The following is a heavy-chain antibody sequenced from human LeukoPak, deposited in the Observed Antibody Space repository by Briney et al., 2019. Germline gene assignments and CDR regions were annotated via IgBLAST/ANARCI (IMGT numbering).Heavy chain of an antibody. Sequence: SETLSLTRTVSGGSISSGDYYWSWIRQPPGKGLEWIGYIYYSGSTYYNPSLKSRVTISVDTSKNQFSLKLSSVTAADTAVYYCARDRDYSFKGATVVTPAAGGFDPWGQGTLVTVSS. CDR2: IYYSGST. D-gene: IGHD4-23*01. J-gene: IGHJ5*02. CDR1: GGSISSGDYY. CDR3: ARDRDYSFKGATVVTPAAGGFDP. V-gene: IGHV4-30-4*08.